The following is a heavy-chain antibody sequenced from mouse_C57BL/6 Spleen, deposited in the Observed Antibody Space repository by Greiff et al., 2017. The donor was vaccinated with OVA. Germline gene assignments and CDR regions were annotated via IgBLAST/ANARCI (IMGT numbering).Heavy chain of an antibody. Sequence: VQLQQSGPELVKPGASVKISCKASGYAFSSSWMNWVKQRPGKGLEWIGRIYPGDGDTNSNGKFKGKATLTADKSSSTAYMQLSSLTSEDSAVYFCARSRTAQATGAMDYWGQGTSVTVSS. CDR1: GYAFSSSW. CDR3: ARSRTAQATGAMDY. J-gene: IGHJ4*01. CDR2: IYPGDGDT. V-gene: IGHV1-82*01. D-gene: IGHD3-2*02.